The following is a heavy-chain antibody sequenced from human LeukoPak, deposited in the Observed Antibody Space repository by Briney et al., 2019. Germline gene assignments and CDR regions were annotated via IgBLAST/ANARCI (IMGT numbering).Heavy chain of an antibody. V-gene: IGHV3-9*01. CDR2: ISWDSGSM. CDR3: AKDSGSGTYYSHGYFDL. J-gene: IGHJ2*01. Sequence: PGRSLRLSCAASGFTFDDYAMHWVRQAPGKGLEWVSSISWDSGSMGYADSVTGRFTISRDNAKNSLYLQMNSLRPEDTALYYCAKDSGSGTYYSHGYFDLWGRGTLVTVSS. CDR1: GFTFDDYA. D-gene: IGHD3-10*01.